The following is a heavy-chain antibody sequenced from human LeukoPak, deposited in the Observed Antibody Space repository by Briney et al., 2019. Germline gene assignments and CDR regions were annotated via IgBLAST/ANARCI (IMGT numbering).Heavy chain of an antibody. CDR1: GGTFSSYA. D-gene: IGHD5-12*01. V-gene: IGHV1-69*01. Sequence: GSSVKVSCKASGGTFSSYAISWVRRAPGQGLEWMGGIIPIFGTANYAQKFQGRVTITADESTSTAYMELSSLRSEDTAVYYCARRSGYAQPGSYYYYYMDVWGKGTTVTVSS. J-gene: IGHJ6*03. CDR2: IIPIFGTA. CDR3: ARRSGYAQPGSYYYYYMDV.